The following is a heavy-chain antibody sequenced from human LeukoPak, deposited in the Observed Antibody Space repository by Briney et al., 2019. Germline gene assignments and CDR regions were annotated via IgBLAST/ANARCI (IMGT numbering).Heavy chain of an antibody. V-gene: IGHV3-33*01. J-gene: IGHJ4*02. Sequence: PGRSLRLSCAASGFTFSSYGMHWVRQAPGKGLEWVAVIWYDGSNKYYADSVKGRFTISRDNSKNTLYLQMNSLRAEDTAVYYCARDPVYYYGSGSYYNPWEYFDYWGQGTLVTVSS. D-gene: IGHD3-10*01. CDR3: ARDPVYYYGSGSYYNPWEYFDY. CDR2: IWYDGSNK. CDR1: GFTFSSYG.